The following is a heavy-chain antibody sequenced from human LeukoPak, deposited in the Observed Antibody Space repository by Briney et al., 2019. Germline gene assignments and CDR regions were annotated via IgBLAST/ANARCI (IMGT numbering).Heavy chain of an antibody. J-gene: IGHJ5*02. CDR1: GFTFSSYS. V-gene: IGHV3-21*01. CDR3: ARARSIAARPNWFVR. Sequence: GGSLRLSSAAPGFTFSSYSMIWVRQAPGKGLEWVSSISSSSSYIYYADSVKGRFTISRDNAKNSLYLQMNSLRAEDTAVYYCARARSIAARPNWFVRCGQGTLVTVSS. CDR2: ISSSSSYI. D-gene: IGHD6-6*01.